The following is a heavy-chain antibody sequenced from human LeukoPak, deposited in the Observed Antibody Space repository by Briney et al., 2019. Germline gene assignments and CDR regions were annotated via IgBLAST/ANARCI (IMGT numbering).Heavy chain of an antibody. V-gene: IGHV3-53*01. CDR1: GFTFSNAW. CDR2: IYSGDNT. Sequence: GGSLRLSCAASGFTFSNAWMSWVRQAPGKGLEWVPVIYSGDNTNYADSVKGRFTISRDNSKNTVYLQMNSLRVEDTAVYFCARESGDFWGQGTLVTVSS. J-gene: IGHJ4*02. CDR3: ARESGDF.